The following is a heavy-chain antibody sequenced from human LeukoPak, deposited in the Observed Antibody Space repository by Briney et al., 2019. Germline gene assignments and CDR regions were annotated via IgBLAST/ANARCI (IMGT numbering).Heavy chain of an antibody. J-gene: IGHJ4*02. CDR1: GFTFSAFG. CDR3: AKDRRGYCISASCWVFDY. D-gene: IGHD2-2*01. CDR2: ISYDGSNQ. V-gene: IGHV3-30*18. Sequence: GRSLRLSCAASGFTFSAFGIHWVRQAPGKGLEWVAVISYDGSNQYYEDSVKGRFTISRDNSKNTLYLQMNILRAEDTAVYYCAKDRRGYCISASCWVFDYWGQGTLVTVSP.